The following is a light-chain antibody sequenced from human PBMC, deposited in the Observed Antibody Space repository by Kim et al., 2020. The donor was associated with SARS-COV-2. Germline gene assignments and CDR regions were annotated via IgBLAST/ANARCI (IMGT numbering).Light chain of an antibody. Sequence: GQSITISGSGITTDVIGHNYVSWYQQHPGKAPKLMIYDVTYRPSGVSSRFSGSKSGNTASLTISGLQAEDEADYYCSSYPSTGTEVFGTGTKVTVL. J-gene: IGLJ1*01. CDR2: DVT. CDR3: SSYPSTGTEV. CDR1: TTDVIGHNY. V-gene: IGLV2-14*03.